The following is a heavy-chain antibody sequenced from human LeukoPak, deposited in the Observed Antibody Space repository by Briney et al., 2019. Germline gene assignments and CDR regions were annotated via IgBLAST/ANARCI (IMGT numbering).Heavy chain of an antibody. CDR3: ARAEGAYCGGDCYPPFAFDI. CDR2: IKQDGSEK. Sequence: GGSLRLSCAASGFTFSSYWMSWVRQAPGKGLEWVANIKQDGSEKYYVDSVKGRFTISRDNAKNSLYLQMNSLRAEDTAVYYCARAEGAYCGGDCYPPFAFDIWGQGTMVTVSS. J-gene: IGHJ3*02. CDR1: GFTFSSYW. V-gene: IGHV3-7*01. D-gene: IGHD2-21*02.